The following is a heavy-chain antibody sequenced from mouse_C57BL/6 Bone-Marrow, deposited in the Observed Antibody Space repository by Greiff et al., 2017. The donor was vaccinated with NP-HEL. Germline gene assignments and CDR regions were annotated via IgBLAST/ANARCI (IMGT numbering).Heavy chain of an antibody. CDR3: ARDPGYYEGAMDY. D-gene: IGHD2-3*01. CDR2: IDPSDSYT. CDR1: GYTFTSYW. Sequence: VQLQQPGAELVRPGTSVKLSCKASGYTFTSYWMHWVKQRPGQGLEWIGVIDPSDSYTNYNQKFKGKATLTVDTSSSTAYMQLSSLTSEDSAVYYCARDPGYYEGAMDYWGQGTSVTVSS. J-gene: IGHJ4*01. V-gene: IGHV1-59*01.